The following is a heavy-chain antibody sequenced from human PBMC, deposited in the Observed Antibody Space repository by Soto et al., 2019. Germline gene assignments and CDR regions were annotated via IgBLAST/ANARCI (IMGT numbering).Heavy chain of an antibody. CDR1: GFTFSSYW. CDR2: IKQDGSEK. J-gene: IGHJ6*02. V-gene: IGHV3-7*05. CDR3: ARDLGTAADHYYYYGMDV. D-gene: IGHD6-13*01. Sequence: PGGSLRLSCAASGFTFSSYWMSWVRQAPGKGLEWVANIKQDGSEKYYVDSVKGRFTISRDNAKNSLYLQMNSLRAEDTAVYYCARDLGTAADHYYYYGMDVWGQGTTVTVSS.